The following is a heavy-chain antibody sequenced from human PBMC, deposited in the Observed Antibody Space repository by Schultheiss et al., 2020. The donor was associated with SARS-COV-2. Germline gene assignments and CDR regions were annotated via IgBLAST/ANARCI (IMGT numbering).Heavy chain of an antibody. J-gene: IGHJ4*02. Sequence: GESLKISCAASGFTFSDYYMSWIRQAPGKGLEWVSYISSSGSTIYYADSVKGRFTISRDNAKNSLYLQMNSLRAEDTAVYYCARERGSSWYYFDYWGQGTLVTVSS. D-gene: IGHD6-13*01. CDR1: GFTFSDYY. CDR2: ISSSGSTI. V-gene: IGHV3-11*01. CDR3: ARERGSSWYYFDY.